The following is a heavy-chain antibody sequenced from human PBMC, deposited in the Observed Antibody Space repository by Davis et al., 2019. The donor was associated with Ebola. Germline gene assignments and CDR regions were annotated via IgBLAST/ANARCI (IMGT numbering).Heavy chain of an antibody. V-gene: IGHV1-46*01. CDR1: GYTFTSYY. Sequence: AASVQVSCKAFGYTFTSYYIHWVRQAPGQGLEWMGIVNPSGGSTTYAQKFQGRVTITRDTSTSTVYMELSSLRPEDTAVYYCASGTYYGSGSYIDYWGQGTLVTVSS. CDR2: VNPSGGST. CDR3: ASGTYYGSGSYIDY. D-gene: IGHD3-10*01. J-gene: IGHJ4*02.